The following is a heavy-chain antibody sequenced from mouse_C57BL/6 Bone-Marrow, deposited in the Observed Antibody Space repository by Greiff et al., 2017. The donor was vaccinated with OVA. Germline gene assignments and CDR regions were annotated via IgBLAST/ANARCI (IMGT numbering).Heavy chain of an antibody. CDR1: GYTFTDYY. V-gene: IGHV1-75*01. D-gene: IGHD1-1*01. J-gene: IGHJ1*03. CDR2: IFPGSGST. Sequence: VQLQQSGPELVNPGASVKISCKASGYTFTDYYINWVKQRPGQGLEWIGWIFPGSGSTYYNEKFKGKATLTVDKSSSTAYMLLSSLTSEDSAVYFCAVRGFTTVVATGYFDVWGTGTTVTVSS. CDR3: AVRGFTTVVATGYFDV.